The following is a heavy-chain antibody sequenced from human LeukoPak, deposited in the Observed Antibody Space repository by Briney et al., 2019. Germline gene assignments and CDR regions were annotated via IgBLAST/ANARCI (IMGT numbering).Heavy chain of an antibody. CDR2: MNPNSGNT. Sequence: RASVKVSCKASGYTFTSYDINWVRQATGQGLEWMGWMNPNSGNTGYAQKFQGRVTMTRNTSISTAYMELSSLRSEDTAVYYCARAHYDFWSGSYYHYYYGMDVWGQGTTVTVSS. D-gene: IGHD3-3*01. J-gene: IGHJ6*02. CDR3: ARAHYDFWSGSYYHYYYGMDV. V-gene: IGHV1-8*01. CDR1: GYTFTSYD.